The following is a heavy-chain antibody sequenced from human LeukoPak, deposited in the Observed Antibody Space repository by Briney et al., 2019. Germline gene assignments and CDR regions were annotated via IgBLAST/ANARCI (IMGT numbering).Heavy chain of an antibody. CDR1: GGSFNGYY. CDR2: INHSGST. V-gene: IGHV4-34*01. CDR3: ARRLSFRGRDHYYMDV. Sequence: SETPSLTCAVYGGSFNGYYWNWIRQPPGKGLEWIGEINHSGSTNYNLSLKSRVTISVDRSKNQFSLKLSSMTAADASVYYCARRLSFRGRDHYYMDVWGNGTTVTVSS. J-gene: IGHJ6*03. D-gene: IGHD3-16*01.